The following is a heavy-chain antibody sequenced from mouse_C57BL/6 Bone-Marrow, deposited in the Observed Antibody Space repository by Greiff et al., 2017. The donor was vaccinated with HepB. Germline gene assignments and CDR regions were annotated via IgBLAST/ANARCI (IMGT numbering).Heavy chain of an antibody. V-gene: IGHV1-69*01. CDR2: IDPSDSYT. Sequence: QVQLKESGAELVMPGASVKLSCKASGYTFTSYWMHWVKQRPGQGLEWIGEIDPSDSYTNYNQKFKGKSTLTVDKSSSTAYMQLSSLTSEDSAVYYCARGRWLLFAYWGQGTLVTVSA. J-gene: IGHJ3*01. D-gene: IGHD2-3*01. CDR3: ARGRWLLFAY. CDR1: GYTFTSYW.